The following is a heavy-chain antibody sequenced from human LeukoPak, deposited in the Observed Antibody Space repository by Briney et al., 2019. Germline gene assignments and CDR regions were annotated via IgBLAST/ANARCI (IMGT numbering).Heavy chain of an antibody. V-gene: IGHV4-61*01. J-gene: IGHJ4*02. CDR1: GGSVSSGSYY. CDR2: IYYSGST. Sequence: SETLSLTCTVSGGSVSSGSYYWSWIRQPPGKGLEWIGYIYYSGSTNYNPSLKSRVTISVDTSKNQFSLKLSSVTAADTAVYYCASGSGYSLVGGLVDYWGQGTLVTVSS. D-gene: IGHD5-18*01. CDR3: ASGSGYSLVGGLVDY.